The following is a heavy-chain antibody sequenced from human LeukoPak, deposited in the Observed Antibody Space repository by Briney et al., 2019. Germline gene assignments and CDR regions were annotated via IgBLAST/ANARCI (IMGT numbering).Heavy chain of an antibody. CDR1: GFPFSSYW. Sequence: GGSLRLSCVASGFPFSSYWTTWVRQAPGKGLEWVANIKQDGSKKSYVDSVKGRFTISRDNAKNSLHLQMNSLRAEDTAIYYCTRVGYIDEGIDYWGQGTLVTVSS. D-gene: IGHD5-24*01. CDR2: IKQDGSKK. V-gene: IGHV3-7*04. J-gene: IGHJ4*02. CDR3: TRVGYIDEGIDY.